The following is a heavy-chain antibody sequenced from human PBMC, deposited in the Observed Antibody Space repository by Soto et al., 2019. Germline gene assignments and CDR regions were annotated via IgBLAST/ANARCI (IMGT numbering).Heavy chain of an antibody. J-gene: IGHJ6*02. CDR1: GYTFTNYA. Sequence: QVQLVQSGAEEKKPGASVKVSCKASGYTFTNYAMHWVRQAPGQRLEWMGWINVGNGNTKYAQKFQGRVTITRDTSASTADMELSSLRSEDTAVYYSARRGDGMDVWGQGTTVTVYS. CDR2: INVGNGNT. V-gene: IGHV1-3*05. CDR3: ARRGDGMDV. D-gene: IGHD3-10*01.